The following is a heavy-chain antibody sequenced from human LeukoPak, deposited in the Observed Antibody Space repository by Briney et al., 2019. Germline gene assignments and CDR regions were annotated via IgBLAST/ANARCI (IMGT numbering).Heavy chain of an antibody. CDR2: INPNSGGT. CDR3: ARRSPGSGSYNIDY. D-gene: IGHD1-26*01. Sequence: ASVKVSCKASGYTFSGYYMHWVRQAPGQGLEWMGWINPNSGGTNYAQKFQGRVTMTRNTSISTAYMELSSLRSEDTAVYYCARRSPGSGSYNIDYWGQGTLVTVSS. CDR1: GYTFSGYY. V-gene: IGHV1-2*02. J-gene: IGHJ4*02.